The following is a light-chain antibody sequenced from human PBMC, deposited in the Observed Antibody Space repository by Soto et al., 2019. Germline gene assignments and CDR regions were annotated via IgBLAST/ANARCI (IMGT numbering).Light chain of an antibody. CDR2: DAS. Sequence: DIQMTQSPSTLSAFVGDTVTITCRASQSISHWLAWYQQRPGRAPKLLIYDASSLESGVPSRFSGSGSGTEFNLTISSLQPDDFATYYCQQYSAYPYTFGQGTKLEIK. J-gene: IGKJ2*01. CDR3: QQYSAYPYT. V-gene: IGKV1-5*01. CDR1: QSISHW.